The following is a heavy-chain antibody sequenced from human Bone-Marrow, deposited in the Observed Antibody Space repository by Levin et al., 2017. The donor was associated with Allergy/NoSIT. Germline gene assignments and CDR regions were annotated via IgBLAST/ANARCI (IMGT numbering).Heavy chain of an antibody. J-gene: IGHJ4*02. CDR2: IYWDDDK. Sequence: SGPTLVKPTQTLTLTCTFSGFSLSTSGVGVGWIRQPPGKALEWLALIYWDDDKRYSPSLKSRLTITKDTSKNQVVLTMTNMDPVDTATYYCAHRNTPRSGGTFDYWGQGTLVTVSS. CDR3: AHRNTPRSGGTFDY. V-gene: IGHV2-5*02. D-gene: IGHD2-15*01. CDR1: GFSLSTSGVG.